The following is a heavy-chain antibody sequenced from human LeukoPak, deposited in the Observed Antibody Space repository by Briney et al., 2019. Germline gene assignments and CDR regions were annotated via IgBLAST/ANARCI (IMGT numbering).Heavy chain of an antibody. CDR1: GGSISNFY. D-gene: IGHD6-19*01. Sequence: SETLSLTCTVSGGSISNFYWGWIRQPAGKGLEWIGRIHIRGSTDYSPSLKSRVSMSVDTSKNQFFLRLSSVTAADTAVYYCVRDGTGDSSGWHLWGQGTLVTVSS. CDR2: IHIRGST. CDR3: VRDGTGDSSGWHL. V-gene: IGHV4-4*07. J-gene: IGHJ4*02.